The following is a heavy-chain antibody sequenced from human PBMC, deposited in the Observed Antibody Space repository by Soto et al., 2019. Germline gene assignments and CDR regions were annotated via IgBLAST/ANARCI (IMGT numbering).Heavy chain of an antibody. CDR3: AREENCSDGICYSEYFQR. CDR2: VNPIGGST. CDR1: GYIFTAYS. Sequence: QVQLVQSGAEVKKPGASVKVSCKASGYIFTAYSMHWVRQAPGQGLEWMGVVNPIGGSTNYAQKFQGRITMNRDTSTSTVYMDLSSLTSEDTAVYYCAREENCSDGICYSEYFQRWGQGTLVTVSS. D-gene: IGHD2-15*01. V-gene: IGHV1-46*01. J-gene: IGHJ1*01.